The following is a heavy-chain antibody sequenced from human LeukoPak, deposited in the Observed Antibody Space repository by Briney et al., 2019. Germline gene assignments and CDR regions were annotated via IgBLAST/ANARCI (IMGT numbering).Heavy chain of an antibody. CDR3: AKDTTRELLEAFDI. CDR1: GFTFDDYA. V-gene: IGHV3-9*01. Sequence: QPGRSLRLSCAASGFTFDDYAMHWVRQAPGKGLEWVPGISWNSGSIGYADSVKGRFTISRDNAKNSLYLQMNSLRAEDTALYYCAKDTTRELLEAFDIWGQGTMVTVSS. CDR2: ISWNSGSI. D-gene: IGHD1-26*01. J-gene: IGHJ3*02.